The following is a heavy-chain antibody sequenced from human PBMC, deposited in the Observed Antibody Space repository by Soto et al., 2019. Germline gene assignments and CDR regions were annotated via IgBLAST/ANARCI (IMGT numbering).Heavy chain of an antibody. Sequence: LRLSCAASGFTFSSYAMSWVRQAPGKGLEWVSAISGSGGSTYYADSVKGRFTISRDNSKNTLYLQMNSLRAEDTAVYYCAKSAYYDSSGLGYYYYGMDVWGQGTTVTVSS. V-gene: IGHV3-23*01. CDR3: AKSAYYDSSGLGYYYYGMDV. CDR2: ISGSGGST. CDR1: GFTFSSYA. J-gene: IGHJ6*02. D-gene: IGHD3-22*01.